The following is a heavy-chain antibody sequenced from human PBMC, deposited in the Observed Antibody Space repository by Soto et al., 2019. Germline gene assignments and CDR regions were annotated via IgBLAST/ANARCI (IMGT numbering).Heavy chain of an antibody. CDR3: ARDPYGDYFFDY. J-gene: IGHJ4*02. CDR1: GFTFSRYS. CDR2: ISSSSSYI. D-gene: IGHD4-17*01. Sequence: PGGSLRLSCAASGFTFSRYSMNWVHQAPGKGLEWVSSISSSSSYIYYADSVKGRFTISRDNAKNSLYLQMNSLRAEDTAVYYCARDPYGDYFFDYWGQGTLVTVSS. V-gene: IGHV3-21*01.